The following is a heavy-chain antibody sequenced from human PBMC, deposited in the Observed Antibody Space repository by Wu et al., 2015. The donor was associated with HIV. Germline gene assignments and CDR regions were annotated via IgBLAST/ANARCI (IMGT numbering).Heavy chain of an antibody. CDR3: ARDTRLGPRQYCGMDV. CDR1: GGTFSSYA. CDR2: IIPIFGTE. D-gene: IGHD6-19*01. V-gene: IGHV1-69*13. Sequence: QVQLVQSGAEVKKPGSSVKVSCKASGGTFSSYAISWVRQAPGQGLEWMGRIIPIFGTEKYAQQIQGRVTITADESTSTVYMELSSLRSEDTAMYYCARDTRLGPRQYCGMDVWGQGTTVTVSS. J-gene: IGHJ6*02.